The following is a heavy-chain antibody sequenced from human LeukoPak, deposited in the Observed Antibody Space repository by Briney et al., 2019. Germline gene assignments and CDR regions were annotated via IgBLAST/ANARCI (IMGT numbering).Heavy chain of an antibody. Sequence: GASVKVSCKASGYTFTSYDINWVRQATGQGLEWMGWMNPNSGNTGYAQKFQGRVTMTRNTSISTAYMELSSLRSEDTAVYYCARAGSSGWYAAFDIWGQGTMVTVSS. CDR3: ARAGSSGWYAAFDI. CDR1: GYTFTSYD. CDR2: MNPNSGNT. V-gene: IGHV1-8*01. J-gene: IGHJ3*02. D-gene: IGHD6-19*01.